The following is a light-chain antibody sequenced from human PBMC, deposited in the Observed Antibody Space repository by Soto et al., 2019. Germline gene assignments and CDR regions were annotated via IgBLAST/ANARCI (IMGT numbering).Light chain of an antibody. CDR1: QAISSW. Sequence: EIQVTESPSSVCASVLDIFTITFRASQAISSWLAWYQQKPGRAPKLLIYGASSLQGGAPSRFTGSGSGTDFTLTITSLQPDDIAIYYCQQANSFPLTFGGGTKVDIK. V-gene: IGKV1-12*01. CDR3: QQANSFPLT. CDR2: GAS. J-gene: IGKJ4*01.